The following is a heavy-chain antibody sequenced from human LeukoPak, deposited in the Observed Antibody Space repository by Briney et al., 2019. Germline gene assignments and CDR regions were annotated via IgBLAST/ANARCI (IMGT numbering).Heavy chain of an antibody. CDR2: IIPIFGTA. V-gene: IGHV1-69*05. J-gene: IGHJ6*03. CDR3: ARVGDFWSGAYYYYMDV. CDR1: GGTFSSYA. D-gene: IGHD3-3*01. Sequence: SVKVSCKASGGTFSSYAISWVLQAPGQGLDGMGGIIPIFGTANYAQKFQGRVTITTDESTSTAYMELSSLRSEDTAVYYCARVGDFWSGAYYYYMDVWGKGTTVTVSS.